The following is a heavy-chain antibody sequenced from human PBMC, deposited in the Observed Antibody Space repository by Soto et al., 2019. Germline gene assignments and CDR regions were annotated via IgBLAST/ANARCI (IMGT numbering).Heavy chain of an antibody. CDR3: ESPVDTAMEIVRP. V-gene: IGHV1-69*13. CDR2: IIPIFGTA. CDR1: GVAFSSYA. D-gene: IGHD5-18*01. J-gene: IGHJ5*02. Sequence: GXSVKISCTGSGVAFSSYASSWVRQAPGQGLEWMGGIIPIFGTANYAQKFQGRVTITADESTSTAYMELSSLRSEDTAVYYCESPVDTAMEIVRPWGQGTLVPVSP.